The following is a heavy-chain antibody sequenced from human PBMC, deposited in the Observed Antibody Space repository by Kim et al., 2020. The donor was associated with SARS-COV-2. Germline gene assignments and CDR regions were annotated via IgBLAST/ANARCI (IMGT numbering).Heavy chain of an antibody. Sequence: YAQTIQGRVAMTRDTSTGTVYMDLSSLRSEDTAVYFCARAGSGSYQRSFDYWGQGTLVTVSS. V-gene: IGHV1-46*01. J-gene: IGHJ4*02. CDR3: ARAGSGSYQRSFDY. D-gene: IGHD3-10*01.